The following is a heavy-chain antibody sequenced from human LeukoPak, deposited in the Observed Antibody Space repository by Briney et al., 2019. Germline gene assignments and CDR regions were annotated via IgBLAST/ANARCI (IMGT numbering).Heavy chain of an antibody. Sequence: GGSLRLSCAASGFNFSNYAMSWVRQAPGKGLEWVSSLRGNGDNTNYADSLKGRFSISRDNSKNTLYLQMNSLRAEDTAVYYCARDPSGSYSVGYFDYWGQGTLVTVSS. J-gene: IGHJ4*02. CDR3: ARDPSGSYSVGYFDY. CDR2: LRGNGDNT. D-gene: IGHD1-26*01. V-gene: IGHV3-23*01. CDR1: GFNFSNYA.